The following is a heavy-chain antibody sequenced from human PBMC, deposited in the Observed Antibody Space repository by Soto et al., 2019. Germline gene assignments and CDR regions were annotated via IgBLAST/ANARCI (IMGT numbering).Heavy chain of an antibody. D-gene: IGHD4-17*01. CDR2: ISYSGTT. CDR1: GDSISSNNNY. CDR3: ARDTAPSDV. Sequence: SETLSLTCTVSGDSISSNNNYWSWIRQPPGEGLEWIGFISYSGTTSYSPSLKSRVAISLDTSKNQFSLSLSSVTAADTAVYYCARDTAPSDVWGQGTTVNVSS. J-gene: IGHJ6*01. V-gene: IGHV4-30-4*01.